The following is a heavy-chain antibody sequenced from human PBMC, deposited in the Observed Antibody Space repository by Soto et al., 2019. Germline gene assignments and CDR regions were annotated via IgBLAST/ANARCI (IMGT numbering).Heavy chain of an antibody. D-gene: IGHD6-19*01. CDR2: IIPILGIA. Sequence: QVQLVQSGAEVKKPGSSVKVSCKASGGTFSSYTISWVRQAPGQGLEWMGRIIPILGIANYAQKFQGRVTITADKSTSTAYMELSSLRSEDTAVYYCARVLGQWLVLDYWGQGTLVTVSS. V-gene: IGHV1-69*02. CDR3: ARVLGQWLVLDY. J-gene: IGHJ4*02. CDR1: GGTFSSYT.